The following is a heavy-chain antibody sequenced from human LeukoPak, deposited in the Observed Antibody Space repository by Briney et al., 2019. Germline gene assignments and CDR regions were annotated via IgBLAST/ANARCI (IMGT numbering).Heavy chain of an antibody. CDR3: ARDSTTVTLPFFDY. CDR1: GGSFSGYY. D-gene: IGHD4-17*01. V-gene: IGHV4-34*01. CDR2: INHSGST. J-gene: IGHJ4*02. Sequence: LETLSLTCAVSGGSFSGYYWSWIRQPPGKGLEWIGEINHSGSTNYNPSLKSRITISVDTSKNQFSLKLSSVTAADTAVYYCARDSTTVTLPFFDYWGQGTQVTVSS.